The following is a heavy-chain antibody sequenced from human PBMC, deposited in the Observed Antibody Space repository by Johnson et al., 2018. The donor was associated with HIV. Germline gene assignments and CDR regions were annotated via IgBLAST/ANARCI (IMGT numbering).Heavy chain of an antibody. D-gene: IGHD1-26*01. J-gene: IGHJ3*01. CDR3: ARDPGWGAMDV. CDR2: INWNGGRT. V-gene: IGHV3-20*04. CDR1: GFTFDYYG. Sequence: MLLVESGGGLVQPGGSLRLSCGASGFTFDYYGMSWVRQAPGKGLEWISTINWNGGRTGYVDSLKGRFTISRDNAKNSLYLQMDSLRAEDAAVYYCARDPGWGAMDVWGQGAVLTVSS.